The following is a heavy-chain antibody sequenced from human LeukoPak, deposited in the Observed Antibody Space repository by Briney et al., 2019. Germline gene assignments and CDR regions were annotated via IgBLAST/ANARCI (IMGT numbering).Heavy chain of an antibody. D-gene: IGHD3-10*01. CDR2: IHHSGRT. CDR3: ARVQYYGSGSPDAFDI. CDR1: GYSISSGYY. V-gene: IGHV4-38-2*02. Sequence: SETLSLTCTVSGYSISSGYYWGWTRQPPGKGLEWIGHIHHSGRTYYNPSLKSRVSMSVDTSKNQFSLKLSSVTAADTAVYYCARVQYYGSGSPDAFDIWGQGTMVTVSS. J-gene: IGHJ3*02.